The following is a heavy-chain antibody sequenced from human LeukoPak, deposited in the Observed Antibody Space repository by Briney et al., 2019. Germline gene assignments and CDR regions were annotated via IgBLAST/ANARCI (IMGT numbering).Heavy chain of an antibody. J-gene: IGHJ4*02. V-gene: IGHV3-11*01. CDR3: ARDMMGSGSTRDY. Sequence: GSLILSCAVSGFTFSDYYMSWIRQAPGKGLEWLSYISGSGEITYHAESVKGRFSISRDNAKNSLYLQMNSLRVEDTAVYYCARDMMGSGSTRDYWGQGTLVTVSS. CDR2: ISGSGEIT. CDR1: GFTFSDYY. D-gene: IGHD3-10*01.